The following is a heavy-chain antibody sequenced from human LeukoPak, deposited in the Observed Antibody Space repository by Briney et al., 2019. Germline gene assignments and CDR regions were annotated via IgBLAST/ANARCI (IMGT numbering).Heavy chain of an antibody. CDR3: ARGGSGEGY. Sequence: SQTLSLTCTVSGVSISSGAHYWSWIRQHPGKGLEWIGYINYSGSTYYSPSLKSRVTISADTSKHQFSLKLSSVTAADTAVYYCARGGSGEGYWGQGTLVTVSS. CDR1: GVSISSGAHY. V-gene: IGHV4-31*03. CDR2: INYSGST. D-gene: IGHD3-10*01. J-gene: IGHJ4*02.